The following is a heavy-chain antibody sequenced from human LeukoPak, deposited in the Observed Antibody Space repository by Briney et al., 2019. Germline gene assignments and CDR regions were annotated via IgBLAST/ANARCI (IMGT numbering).Heavy chain of an antibody. D-gene: IGHD1-1*01. CDR1: GLAFSRFA. V-gene: IGHV3-23*01. CDR3: AKGHSAHGTGFDY. Sequence: GGSLRLYCAAAGLAFSRFAMSWVRQAPGKGLEWVSAISNSGDTTYYADSVKGRFTISRDNLKNTLYVQMNSLRVEDTAVYYCAKGHSAHGTGFDYWGQGTLVIVSS. J-gene: IGHJ4*02. CDR2: ISNSGDTT.